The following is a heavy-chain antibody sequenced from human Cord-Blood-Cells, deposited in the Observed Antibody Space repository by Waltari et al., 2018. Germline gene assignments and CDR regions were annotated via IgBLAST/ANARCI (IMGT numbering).Heavy chain of an antibody. Sequence: QVQLQQWGAGLLKPSETLSLTCAVYGGSFSGYYWSWIRQPPGKGLEWIGEINHSGNTNYNPSLKSRVTISVDTSKNPFSLKLGSVTAADTAVYYCARGGGYYYDSSGYYYYYGMDVWGQGTTVTVSS. J-gene: IGHJ6*02. CDR2: INHSGNT. D-gene: IGHD3-22*01. V-gene: IGHV4-34*01. CDR3: ARGGGYYYDSSGYYYYYGMDV. CDR1: GGSFSGYY.